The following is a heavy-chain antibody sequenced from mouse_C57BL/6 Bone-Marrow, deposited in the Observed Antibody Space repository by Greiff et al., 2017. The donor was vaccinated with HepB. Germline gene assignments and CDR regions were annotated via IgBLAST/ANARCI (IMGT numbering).Heavy chain of an antibody. V-gene: IGHV5-9-1*02. CDR2: ISSGGDYT. D-gene: IGHD1-1*02. CDR3: TRVPLLWQPDYYAMGD. J-gene: IGHJ4*01. CDR1: GFTFSSYA. Sequence: EVMLVESGEGLVKPGGSLKLSCAASGFTFSSYAMSWVRQTPEKRLEWVAYISSGGDYTYYADTVKGRFTISRDNARNTLYLQMSSLKSEDTALYSCTRVPLLWQPDYYAMGDWGQGTSVTVSS.